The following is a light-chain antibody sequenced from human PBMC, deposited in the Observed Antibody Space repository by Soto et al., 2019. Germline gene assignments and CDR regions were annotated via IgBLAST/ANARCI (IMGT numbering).Light chain of an antibody. CDR2: AAS. V-gene: IGKV1-9*01. CDR1: QGISSY. J-gene: IGKJ5*01. Sequence: DIRLSQSPAFLSASVGDRVTITCRASQGISSYLAWYQQKPGKAPKLLIYAASTLQSRFPSRFSGSGSATEYTLTISSLQPEDVATYYCQQLNSYPITFGQGTRLEIK. CDR3: QQLNSYPIT.